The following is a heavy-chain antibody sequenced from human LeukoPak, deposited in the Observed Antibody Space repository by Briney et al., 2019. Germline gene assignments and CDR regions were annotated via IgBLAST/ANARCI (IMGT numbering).Heavy chain of an antibody. CDR1: GGTFSSYA. CDR2: IIPIFGTA. V-gene: IGHV1-69*13. D-gene: IGHD4-17*01. CDR3: ARDLGVDFSDYGDYRHPLHFDY. Sequence: GASVKVSCKTSGGTFSSYAISWVRRAPGQGLEWMGGIIPIFGTANYAQKFQGRVTITADESTSTAYMELSSLRSEDTAVYYCARDLGVDFSDYGDYRHPLHFDYWGQGTLVTVSS. J-gene: IGHJ4*02.